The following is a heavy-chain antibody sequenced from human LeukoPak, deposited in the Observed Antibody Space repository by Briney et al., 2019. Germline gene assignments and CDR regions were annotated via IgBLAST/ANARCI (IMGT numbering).Heavy chain of an antibody. Sequence: PSETLSLTCTVSGDSITSDHYWTWIRQPPGKGLEWISYIYHSGNTYYNPSLRSRVTMSVATSKNQFSLELSSVTAADTAVYYCATETGVYFQYWGQGTLVTVSS. CDR1: GDSITSDHY. D-gene: IGHD3-10*01. CDR3: ATETGVYFQY. V-gene: IGHV4-38-2*02. CDR2: IYHSGNT. J-gene: IGHJ4*02.